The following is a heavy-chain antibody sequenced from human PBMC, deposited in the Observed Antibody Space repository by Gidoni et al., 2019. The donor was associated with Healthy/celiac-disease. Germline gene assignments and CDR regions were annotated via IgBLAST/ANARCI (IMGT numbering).Heavy chain of an antibody. V-gene: IGHV3-30-3*01. CDR1: GFTLSSYA. J-gene: IGHJ4*02. D-gene: IGHD3-22*01. CDR3: ARASPQYYYDSSGDKPPDY. Sequence: QVQLVESGGGVVQPGRSLRLSCAASGFTLSSYAMHWVRQAPGKGLEWVAVISYDGSNKYYADSVKGRFTISRDNSKNTLYLQMNSLRAEDTAVYYCARASPQYYYDSSGDKPPDYWGQGTLVTVSS. CDR2: ISYDGSNK.